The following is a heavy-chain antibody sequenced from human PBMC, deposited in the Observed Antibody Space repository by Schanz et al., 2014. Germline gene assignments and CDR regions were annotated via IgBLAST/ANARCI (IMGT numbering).Heavy chain of an antibody. J-gene: IGHJ4*02. CDR1: GGTFSSYT. CDR2: IISILGIP. D-gene: IGHD2-2*01. CDR3: ARAPTAYCSDTSCLGTPFDC. Sequence: QVQLVQSGAEVKKPGSSVKVSCKASGGTFSSYTISWVRQAPGQGLEWMGRIISILGIPNYAQKFQGRVTFTADKSTSTAYMELSSLKSEDTAVYYCARAPTAYCSDTSCLGTPFDCWGQGTLVTVSS. V-gene: IGHV1-69*02.